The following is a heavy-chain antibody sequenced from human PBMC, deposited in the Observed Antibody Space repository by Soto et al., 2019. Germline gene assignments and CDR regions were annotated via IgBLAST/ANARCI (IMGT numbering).Heavy chain of an antibody. J-gene: IGHJ2*01. D-gene: IGHD2-21*02. V-gene: IGHV4-31*03. CDR3: AALTATYWNFSI. Sequence: PSETLSLTCTVSGDSITAGGHWSCISQHPEKGLEWLGYIHYSGTTDYNPSLKSRLTVSVDTSKNQFSLSLSSVTAADTAIYYCAALTATYWNFSIWGRGTLVTVSS. CDR1: GDSITAGGHW. CDR2: IHYSGTT.